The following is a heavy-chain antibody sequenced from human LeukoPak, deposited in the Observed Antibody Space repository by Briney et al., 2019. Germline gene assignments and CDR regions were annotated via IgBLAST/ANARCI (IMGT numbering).Heavy chain of an antibody. CDR3: ARGPRWLLLQPDY. J-gene: IGHJ4*02. CDR1: GYNFTSYD. CDR2: MNPNSGNT. Sequence: GAPVEVSCKASGYNFTSYDIKWVRQATGQGLEWMGWMNPNSGNTGYAQKFQGRVTMTRNTSISTAYMELSSLRSEDTAVYYCARGPRWLLLQPDYWGQGTLVTVSS. D-gene: IGHD3-22*01. V-gene: IGHV1-8*01.